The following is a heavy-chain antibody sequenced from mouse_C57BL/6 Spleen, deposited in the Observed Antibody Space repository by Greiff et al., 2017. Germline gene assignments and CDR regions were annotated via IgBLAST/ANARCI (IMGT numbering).Heavy chain of an antibody. J-gene: IGHJ4*01. D-gene: IGHD2-4*01. Sequence: LQESGAELVRPGTSVKVSCKASGYAFTNYLIEWVKQRPGQGLAWIGVINPGSGGTNYNEKFKGKATLTADKSSSTAYMQLSSLTSEDSAVYFCARTPAYYDYDGAMDYWGQGTSVTVSS. CDR2: INPGSGGT. CDR3: ARTPAYYDYDGAMDY. V-gene: IGHV1-54*01. CDR1: GYAFTNYL.